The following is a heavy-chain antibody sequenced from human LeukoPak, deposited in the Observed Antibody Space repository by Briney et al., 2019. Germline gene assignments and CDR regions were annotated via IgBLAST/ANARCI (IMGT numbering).Heavy chain of an antibody. V-gene: IGHV3-23*01. CDR2: ISGSGGST. CDR1: GFTFSSYA. CDR3: AKDGIQLWSPPYGMDV. J-gene: IGHJ6*02. D-gene: IGHD5-18*01. Sequence: GGSLRLSCAASGFTFSSYAMSWVRQAPGKGLEWVSAISGSGGSTYYADSVKGRFTISRDNSKNTLYLQMNSLRAEDTAVYYCAKDGIQLWSPPYGMDVWGQGTTVTVS.